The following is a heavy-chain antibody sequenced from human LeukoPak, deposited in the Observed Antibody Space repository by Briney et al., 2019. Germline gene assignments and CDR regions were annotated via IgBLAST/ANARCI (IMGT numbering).Heavy chain of an antibody. Sequence: GGSLRLSCAASGFTFSTFAMIWVRQPAGKGLEWVSSIFPSGGEIHYADSVRGRFTISRDNSKSTLSLQMNSLRAEDTAIYYCATYRQVLLPFESWGQGTLVTVSS. J-gene: IGHJ4*02. CDR3: ATYRQVLLPFES. V-gene: IGHV3-23*01. CDR2: IFPSGGEI. D-gene: IGHD2-8*02. CDR1: GFTFSTFA.